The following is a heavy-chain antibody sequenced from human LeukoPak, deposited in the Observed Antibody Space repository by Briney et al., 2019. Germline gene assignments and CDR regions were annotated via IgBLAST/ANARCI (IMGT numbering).Heavy chain of an antibody. CDR2: ISSSSSTI. V-gene: IGHV3-48*04. D-gene: IGHD3-22*01. Sequence: GGSLRLSCVVSGLRFTDAWMNWVRQAPGKGLEWVSYISSSSSTIYYADSVKGRFTISRDNAKNTLYLQMNSLRAEDTAVYYCARAADSSGYYDYWGQGTLVTVSS. CDR3: ARAADSSGYYDY. J-gene: IGHJ4*02. CDR1: GLRFTDAW.